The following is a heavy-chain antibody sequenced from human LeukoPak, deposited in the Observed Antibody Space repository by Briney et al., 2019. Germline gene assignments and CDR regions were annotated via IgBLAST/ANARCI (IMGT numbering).Heavy chain of an antibody. D-gene: IGHD4-17*01. CDR1: GLTFSDSA. V-gene: IGHV3-73*01. J-gene: IGHJ6*02. CDR2: IRNKVNGYAT. CDR3: ARGLRWLTGFYYYGMDV. Sequence: QPGGSLRLSCAASGLTFSDSAMHWVRQAPGKGLEWVGHIRNKVNGYATAYAASVKGRFTISRHDSKNTAYLQMNSLKTEDTAVYYSARGLRWLTGFYYYGMDVWGQGTTVTVSS.